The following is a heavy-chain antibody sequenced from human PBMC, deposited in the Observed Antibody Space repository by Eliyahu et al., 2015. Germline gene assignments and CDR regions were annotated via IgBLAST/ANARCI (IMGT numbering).Heavy chain of an antibody. CDR3: ARGRRMIPRPPGGPAPRHDAFDI. J-gene: IGHJ3*02. D-gene: IGHD3-22*01. Sequence: QVQLQQWGAGLLKPSETLSLNCAVYGGSFSGYYWSWIRQTPGKGLEWIGEINHSRSTNYNPSLKSRVTISVDTSKNQFSLKLSSVTAADTAVYYCARGRRMIPRPPGGPAPRHDAFDIWGQGTMVTVSS. CDR1: GGSFSGYY. CDR2: INHSRST. V-gene: IGHV4-34*01.